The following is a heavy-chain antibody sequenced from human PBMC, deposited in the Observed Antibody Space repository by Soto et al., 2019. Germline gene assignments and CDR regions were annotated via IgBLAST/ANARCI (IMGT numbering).Heavy chain of an antibody. D-gene: IGHD4-4*01. CDR1: GGSISSRDYY. J-gene: IGHJ4*02. Sequence: QVQLQESGPGLVKPSQTLSLTCTVSGGSISSRDYYWTWIRQPPGKDLEWIGYIYYSGSTHYNPSLKSRVTTSLDTSKNQFSLKLSSVTAADTAVYYCVRMHSQGSPYPDYWGQGTLVTVSS. CDR2: IYYSGST. V-gene: IGHV4-30-4*01. CDR3: VRMHSQGSPYPDY.